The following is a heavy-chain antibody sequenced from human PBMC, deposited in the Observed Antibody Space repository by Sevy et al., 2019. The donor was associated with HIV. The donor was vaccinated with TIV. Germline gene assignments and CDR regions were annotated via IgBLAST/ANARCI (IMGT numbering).Heavy chain of an antibody. J-gene: IGHJ6*02. CDR2: ISGSGDRT. V-gene: IGHV3-23*01. CDR3: AKDKGGLLPSYGMDV. Sequence: GGSLRLSCAASGLTFSSYAMAWVRQAQGKGLEWISAISGSGDRTYYAESVKGRFTISRDNSKNMVYLQMNSLRAEDTAVYYCAKDKGGLLPSYGMDVWGQGTTVTVSS. D-gene: IGHD2-15*01. CDR1: GLTFSSYA.